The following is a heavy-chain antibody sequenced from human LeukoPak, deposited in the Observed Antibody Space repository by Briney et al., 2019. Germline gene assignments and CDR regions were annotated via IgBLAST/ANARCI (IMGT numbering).Heavy chain of an antibody. J-gene: IGHJ4*02. CDR3: ARQEYYDFWSGFFDY. CDR1: GFTFSSYA. CDR2: ISYDGSNK. V-gene: IGHV3-30-3*01. D-gene: IGHD3-3*01. Sequence: PGGSLRLSCAASGFTFSSYAMSWVRQAPGKGLEWVAVISYDGSNKYYADSVKGRFTISRDNSKNTLYLQMNSLRAEDTAVYYCARQEYYDFWSGFFDYWGQGTLVTVSS.